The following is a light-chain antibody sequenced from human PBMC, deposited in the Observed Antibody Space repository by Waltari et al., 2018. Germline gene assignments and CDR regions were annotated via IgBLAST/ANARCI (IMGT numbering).Light chain of an antibody. CDR3: SSYASSK. J-gene: IGLJ2*01. CDR1: SSDFGGHNY. CDR2: DVV. Sequence: QSALTQPASVSGSHGQTITIYCTGTSSDFGGHNYVSWYQQHPGKAPKLMIYDVVKRPSGVSNRFSGSKSGNTASLTISGLQAEDDAIYYCSSYASSKFGGGTKLTVL. V-gene: IGLV2-14*01.